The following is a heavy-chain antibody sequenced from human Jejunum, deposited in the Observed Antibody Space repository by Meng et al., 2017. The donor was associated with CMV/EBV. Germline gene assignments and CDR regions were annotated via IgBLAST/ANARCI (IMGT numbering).Heavy chain of an antibody. D-gene: IGHD3-9*01. J-gene: IGHJ6*02. V-gene: IGHV1-69*01. CDR3: ARPHRAYYDVLTGHYPHYPLDV. Sequence: WVRQAPGQGLEWMGEIIPNLGSSKYAQKFQGRVTITADAFTNTAYMEVSGLTSEDTAVYYCARPHRAYYDVLTGHYPHYPLDVWGQGTTVTVSS. CDR2: IIPNLGSS.